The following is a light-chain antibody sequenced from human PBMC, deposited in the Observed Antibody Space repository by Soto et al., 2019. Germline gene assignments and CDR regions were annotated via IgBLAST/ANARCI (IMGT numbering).Light chain of an antibody. J-gene: IGKJ1*01. CDR1: QSVSSSY. Sequence: EIVLTQSPGTLSLSPGERATLSCRASQSVSSSYLAWYQQKPGQAPRLLIYGASSRATGIPDRFSGSGSGTDFTLTISRLEPEGFAVYYCQQYGSSSWTFGQGTKVDNK. V-gene: IGKV3-20*01. CDR3: QQYGSSSWT. CDR2: GAS.